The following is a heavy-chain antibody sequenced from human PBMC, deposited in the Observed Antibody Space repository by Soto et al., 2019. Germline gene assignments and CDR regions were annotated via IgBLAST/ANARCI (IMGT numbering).Heavy chain of an antibody. J-gene: IGHJ5*02. Sequence: EVQLLESGGDLVQPGGSLRLSCAASGFTFSNCAMSWVRQAPGKGLEWISAISGSGGTYYADSVKGRFTVSRDNSKNTLYLHMNSLRAEDTGLYYCAGESSYRNSWGDFGPWGQGTLVTVTS. CDR1: GFTFSNCA. V-gene: IGHV3-23*01. D-gene: IGHD1-7*01. CDR3: AGESSYRNSWGDFGP. CDR2: ISGSGGT.